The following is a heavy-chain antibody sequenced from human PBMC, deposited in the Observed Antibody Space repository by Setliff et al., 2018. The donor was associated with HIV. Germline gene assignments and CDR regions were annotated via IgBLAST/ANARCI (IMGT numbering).Heavy chain of an antibody. D-gene: IGHD6-19*01. Sequence: LSLTCTVSGASMSGYYWTWIRQPPGKGLEWIGYIYYSGGTKYNPSLKSRVTISLDTSKNQLSLKLTSVTAADTAVYFCARPTEPAPVYSGGWGWFDSWGLGTLVTVSS. J-gene: IGHJ5*01. CDR2: IYYSGGT. V-gene: IGHV4-59*08. CDR1: GASMSGYY. CDR3: ARPTEPAPVYSGGWGWFDS.